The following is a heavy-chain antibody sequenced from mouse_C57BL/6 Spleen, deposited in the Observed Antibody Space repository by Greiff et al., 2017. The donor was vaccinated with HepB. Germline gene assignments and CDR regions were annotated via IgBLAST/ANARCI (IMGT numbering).Heavy chain of an antibody. CDR3: ARWDPHFSV. D-gene: IGHD4-1*01. V-gene: IGHV5-6*02. CDR1: GFTFSSYG. Sequence: DVKLVESGGDLVKPGGSLKLSCAASGFTFSSYGMSWVRQTPDKRLEWVATISSGGSYTYYPDSVKGRFTISRDNAKNTLYLQMSSLKSEDTAMYYCARWDPHFSVWGTGTTVTVSS. CDR2: ISSGGSYT. J-gene: IGHJ1*03.